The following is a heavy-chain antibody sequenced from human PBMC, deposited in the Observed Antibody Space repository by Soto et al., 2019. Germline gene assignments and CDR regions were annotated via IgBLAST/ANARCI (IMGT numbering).Heavy chain of an antibody. CDR2: MNPNSGNT. CDR3: ARLLQPYNWFDP. V-gene: IGHV1-8*01. J-gene: IGHJ5*02. D-gene: IGHD3-22*01. Sequence: ASVKVSCKASGYTFTSYDINWVRQATGQGLEWMGWMNPNSGNTGYAQKFQGRVTMTRNTSISKAYMELSSLRSEDTVVYYCARLLQPYNWFDPWGQGTLVTVSS. CDR1: GYTFTSYD.